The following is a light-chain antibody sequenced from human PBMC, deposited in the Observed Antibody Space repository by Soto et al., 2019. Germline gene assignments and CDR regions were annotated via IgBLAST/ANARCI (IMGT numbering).Light chain of an antibody. J-gene: IGLJ2*01. V-gene: IGLV2-14*01. CDR3: SSYTSSRTLV. CDR2: EVI. Sequence: QSALPQPASVSGSPGQSITISCTGTSSDIGAYKYVSWYQQHPDRAPKLMIYEVIHRPSGVSSRFSGSKSGKTASLTISGLQADDEADYYCSSYTSSRTLVFGGGTKVTVL. CDR1: SSDIGAYKY.